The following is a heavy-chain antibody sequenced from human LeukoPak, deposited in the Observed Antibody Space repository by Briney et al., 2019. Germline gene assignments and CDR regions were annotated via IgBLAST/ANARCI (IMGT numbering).Heavy chain of an antibody. J-gene: IGHJ3*02. Sequence: SVKVSCKASGGTFSSYAISWVRQAPGQGLEWMGRIIPIFGTANYAQKFQGRVTITTDESTSTAYMELSSLRSEDTAVYYCARDRSPDFWSGDYRDAFDIWGQGTMVTVSS. CDR2: IIPIFGTA. CDR3: ARDRSPDFWSGDYRDAFDI. D-gene: IGHD3-3*01. CDR1: GGTFSSYA. V-gene: IGHV1-69*05.